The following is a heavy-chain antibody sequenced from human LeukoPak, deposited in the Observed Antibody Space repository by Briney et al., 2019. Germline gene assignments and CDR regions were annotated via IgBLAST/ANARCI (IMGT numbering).Heavy chain of an antibody. Sequence: SETLSLTCAVYGGSFSGYYWSWIRQPPGKGLEWIGEINHSGSTNYNPSLKSRVTISVDTSKNQFSLKLSSVTAADTAVYYCARAEYYYDSSGHLSDCDYWGQGTLVTVSS. D-gene: IGHD3-22*01. J-gene: IGHJ4*02. CDR3: ARAEYYYDSSGHLSDCDY. CDR1: GGSFSGYY. CDR2: INHSGST. V-gene: IGHV4-34*01.